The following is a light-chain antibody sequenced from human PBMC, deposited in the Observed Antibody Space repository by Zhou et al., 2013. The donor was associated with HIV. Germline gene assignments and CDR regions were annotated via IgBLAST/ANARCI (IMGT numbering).Light chain of an antibody. J-gene: IGKJ2*01. Sequence: DIQLTQSPSFLSASVGDRVTITCRVSQGIGTYLAWYQQKPGKAPKLLIYAASTLQSGVPSRFSGSGSGTEFILTISSLQPEDFATYYCQQLNSYPPYTFGQGTKLEIK. CDR3: QQLNSYPPYT. V-gene: IGKV1-9*01. CDR1: QGIGTY. CDR2: AAS.